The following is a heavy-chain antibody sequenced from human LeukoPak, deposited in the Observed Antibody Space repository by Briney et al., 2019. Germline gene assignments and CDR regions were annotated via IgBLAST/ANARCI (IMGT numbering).Heavy chain of an antibody. CDR1: GYTFTSYD. D-gene: IGHD3-9*01. J-gene: IGHJ6*02. CDR2: MNPNSGNT. V-gene: IGHV1-8*01. Sequence: ASVKVSCKASGYTFTSYDINWVRQATGQGLEWMGWMNPNSGNTGYAQKFQGRVTMTRNTSISTAYMELSSLRSEDTAVYYCARSAGLRYFDWLAAPYYGMDVWGQGTTVTVSS. CDR3: ARSAGLRYFDWLAAPYYGMDV.